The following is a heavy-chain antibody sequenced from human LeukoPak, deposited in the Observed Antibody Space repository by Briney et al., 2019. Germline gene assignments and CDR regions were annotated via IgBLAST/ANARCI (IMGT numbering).Heavy chain of an antibody. Sequence: GGSLRLSCAASGSTLSSYWMHWVRPAPGKALVRVSRINSDRSSTIHAASVKGRFTISRDNDKNTLYLQMNSLRAEDTAVYFCARGGSPPEALGDAFDIWGQGTMVTVSS. V-gene: IGHV3-74*01. J-gene: IGHJ3*02. D-gene: IGHD1-26*01. CDR3: ARGGSPPEALGDAFDI. CDR2: INSDRSST. CDR1: GSTLSSYW.